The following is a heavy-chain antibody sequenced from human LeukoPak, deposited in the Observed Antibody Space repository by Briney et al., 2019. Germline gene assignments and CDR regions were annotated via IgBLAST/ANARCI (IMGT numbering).Heavy chain of an antibody. V-gene: IGHV3-23*01. CDR2: ISGSGGST. J-gene: IGHJ5*02. Sequence: GGSLRLSCAASGFTFSSYAMSWVRQAPGKGLEWVSAISGSGGSTYYADSVKGRFTISRDNAKNSLYLQMNSLRAEDTAVYYCARVIAAAATKINWFDPWGQGTLVTVSS. CDR3: ARVIAAAATKINWFDP. CDR1: GFTFSSYA. D-gene: IGHD6-13*01.